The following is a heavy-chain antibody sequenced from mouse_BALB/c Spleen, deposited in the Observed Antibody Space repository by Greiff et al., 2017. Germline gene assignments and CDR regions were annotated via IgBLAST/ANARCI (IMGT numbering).Heavy chain of an antibody. Sequence: EGQLVESGGDLVKPGGSLKLSCAASGFTFSSYGMSWVRQTPDKRLEWVATISSGGSYTYYPDSVKGRFTISRDNAKNTLYLQMSSLKSEDTAMYYCARSGGTTVVSNFDYWGQGTTLTVSS. D-gene: IGHD1-1*01. CDR3: ARSGGTTVVSNFDY. V-gene: IGHV5-6*01. J-gene: IGHJ2*01. CDR2: ISSGGSYT. CDR1: GFTFSSYG.